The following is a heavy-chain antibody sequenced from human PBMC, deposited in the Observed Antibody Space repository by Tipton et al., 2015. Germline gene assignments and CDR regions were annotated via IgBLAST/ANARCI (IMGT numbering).Heavy chain of an antibody. V-gene: IGHV4-59*01. D-gene: IGHD2-15*01. CDR3: AAFCYGGNCPDY. Sequence: TLSLTCTVSGVSISSYYWTWIRQPPGKGLQWVGNVFHTGATSYNSSLKSRLTFSIDTSKSQVSLRLSSVTAADTAVYYCAAFCYGGNCPDYWGQGTLVIVSA. J-gene: IGHJ4*02. CDR2: VFHTGAT. CDR1: GVSISSYY.